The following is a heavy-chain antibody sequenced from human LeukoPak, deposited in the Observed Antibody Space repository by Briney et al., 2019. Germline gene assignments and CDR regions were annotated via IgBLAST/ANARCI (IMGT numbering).Heavy chain of an antibody. CDR3: TTSLITPDDNWFDP. CDR1: GFTFSNAW. J-gene: IGHJ5*02. CDR2: NKSKTDGGTT. Sequence: GGSLRLSCAASGFTFSNAWMSWVRQAPGKGLEWVGRNKSKTDGGTTDYAAPVKGRFTISRDDSKNTLYLQMNSLKTEDTAVYYCTTSLITPDDNWFDPWGQGTLVTVSS. V-gene: IGHV3-15*01. D-gene: IGHD3-22*01.